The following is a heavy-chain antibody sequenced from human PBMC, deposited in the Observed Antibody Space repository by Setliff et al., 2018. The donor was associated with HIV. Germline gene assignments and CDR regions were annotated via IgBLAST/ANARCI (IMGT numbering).Heavy chain of an antibody. CDR3: ARESLNLGELSSNPDASDI. Sequence: PSETLSLTCNVSGVSISSYYWSWIRQPPGKGLEYIGYIYSNGGTNYNPSLKSRVTISVDTSKNQFSLRLSSVTAADTAVYYCARESLNLGELSSNPDASDIWGQGTMVTVSS. CDR1: GVSISSYY. V-gene: IGHV4-59*01. J-gene: IGHJ3*02. CDR2: IYSNGGT. D-gene: IGHD3-16*02.